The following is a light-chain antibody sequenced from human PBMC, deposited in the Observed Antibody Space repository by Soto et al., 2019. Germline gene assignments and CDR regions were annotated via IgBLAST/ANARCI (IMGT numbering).Light chain of an antibody. CDR2: GNN. J-gene: IGLJ3*02. Sequence: QSVLTQPPSVSGAPGQRVTISCTGSSSNIGAGYDVHWYQQHPGTAPKHLIYGNNNRPSGLPDRYSGSKSGTSATLAITGLRAEDEADDYYQSYDGSRSGWVFGGGTKLTVL. CDR3: QSYDGSRSGWV. V-gene: IGLV1-40*01. CDR1: SSNIGAGYD.